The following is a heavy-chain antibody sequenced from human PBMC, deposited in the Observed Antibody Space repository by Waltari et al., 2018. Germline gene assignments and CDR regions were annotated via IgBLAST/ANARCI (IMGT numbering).Heavy chain of an antibody. D-gene: IGHD5-12*01. Sequence: QVQLVQSGAEVKKPGSSVKVSCKASGGTFSSYTISWVRQAPGQGLEWMGRIIPILGIANYAQKFQGRVTITANKSTSTAYMELSSLRSEDTAVYYCARGRATIGLGPIDYWGQGTLVTVSS. CDR1: GGTFSSYT. J-gene: IGHJ4*02. CDR2: IIPILGIA. CDR3: ARGRATIGLGPIDY. V-gene: IGHV1-69*02.